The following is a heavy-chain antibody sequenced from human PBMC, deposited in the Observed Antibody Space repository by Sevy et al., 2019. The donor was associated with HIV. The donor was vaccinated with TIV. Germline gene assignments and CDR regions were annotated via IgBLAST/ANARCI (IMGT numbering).Heavy chain of an antibody. CDR1: GFTFSSYA. D-gene: IGHD3-22*01. CDR3: ARDEGSSGYPTGYFDY. V-gene: IGHV3-30-3*01. Sequence: GGSLRLSCAASGFTFSSYAMHWVRQAPGKGLEWVAVISYDGSNKYYAHSVKGRFTISRDNSKNTLYLQMNSLRAEDTAVYYCARDEGSSGYPTGYFDYWGQGTLVTVSS. J-gene: IGHJ4*02. CDR2: ISYDGSNK.